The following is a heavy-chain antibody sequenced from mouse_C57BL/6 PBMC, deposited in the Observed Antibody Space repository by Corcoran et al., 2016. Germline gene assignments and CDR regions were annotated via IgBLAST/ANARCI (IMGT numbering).Heavy chain of an antibody. CDR1: GYTFTTYG. V-gene: IGHV9-3*01. CDR2: INTYSGVP. D-gene: IGHD2-5*01. CDR3: ARSNSYAMDY. J-gene: IGHJ4*01. Sequence: QSQLVQSGPELKKPGETVKISCKASGYTFTTYGMSWVKQAPGKGLKWMGWINTYSGVPTYADDFKGRFAFSLETSASTAYLQINNLKNEDTATYFCARSNSYAMDYWGQGTSVTVSS.